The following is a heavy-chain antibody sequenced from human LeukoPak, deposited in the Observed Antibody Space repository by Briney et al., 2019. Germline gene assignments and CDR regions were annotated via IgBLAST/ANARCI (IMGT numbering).Heavy chain of an antibody. CDR3: ARGEDGFWSGYVEH. V-gene: IGHV3-66*02. D-gene: IGHD3-3*01. Sequence: GVSLRLSCAASGFTVSAYAMAWVRQAPGKGLEWVSTIYDDNTYYADSVKGRFAISTDNSKNTLYLQMNSLRPEDTAVYYCARGEDGFWSGYVEHWGQGTLVTVSS. CDR2: IYDDNT. J-gene: IGHJ1*01. CDR1: GFTVSAYA.